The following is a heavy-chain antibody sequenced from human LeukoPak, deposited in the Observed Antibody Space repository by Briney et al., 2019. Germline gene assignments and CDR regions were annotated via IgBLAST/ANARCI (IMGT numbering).Heavy chain of an antibody. Sequence: PSETLSLTCAVYGGSFSGYYWSWIRQPPGKGLEWIGEINHSGSTNYNPSLKSRVTISVDTSKNQFSLKLSSVTAADTAVYYCARGGATMIVVVIKAFDYWGQGTLVTASS. CDR1: GGSFSGYY. CDR3: ARGGATMIVVVIKAFDY. V-gene: IGHV4-34*01. D-gene: IGHD3-22*01. J-gene: IGHJ4*02. CDR2: INHSGST.